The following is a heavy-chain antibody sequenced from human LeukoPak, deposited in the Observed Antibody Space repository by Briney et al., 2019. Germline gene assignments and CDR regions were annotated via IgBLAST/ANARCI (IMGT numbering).Heavy chain of an antibody. CDR1: GYTFTSYG. Sequence: ASVRVSCKASGYTFTSYGISWGRQAPGQGLEWMGWISADNGNTTYAQKVQGRVTMTTDTSTRTAYMEVRSLRSDDPAVYYCARDSRVAAAGGGAGYYYGMDVWGQGTTVTVSS. CDR3: ARDSRVAAAGGGAGYYYGMDV. D-gene: IGHD6-13*01. V-gene: IGHV1-18*01. CDR2: ISADNGNT. J-gene: IGHJ6*02.